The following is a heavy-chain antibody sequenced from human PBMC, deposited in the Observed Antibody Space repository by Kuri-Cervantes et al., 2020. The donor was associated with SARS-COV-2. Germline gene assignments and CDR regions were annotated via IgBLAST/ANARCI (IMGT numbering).Heavy chain of an antibody. CDR1: GYTFTSYG. CDR2: ISAYNGNT. J-gene: IGHJ6*03. CDR3: ARGGYDFWSGYYSDYYYYMDV. Sequence: ASVKVSCKASGYTFTSYGISWVRRAPGQGLEWMGWISAYNGNTNYAQKLQGRVTMTTDTSTSTAYMELRSLRSDDTAVYYCARGGYDFWSGYYSDYYYYMDVWGKGTTVTVSS. D-gene: IGHD3-3*01. V-gene: IGHV1-18*01.